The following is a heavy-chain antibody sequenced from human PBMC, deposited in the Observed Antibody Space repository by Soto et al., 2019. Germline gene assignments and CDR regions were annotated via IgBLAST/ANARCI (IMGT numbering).Heavy chain of an antibody. V-gene: IGHV5-51*01. CDR1: GYKFTTYY. Sequence: GESLKISCQASGYKFTTYYIGWVRQMPGKGLEWVGITHPGDSDTRYSPSFQGRFTISRDNSKNTLYLQMNSLRAEDTAVYYCAKVARPSYYGMDVWGQGTTVTVSS. CDR3: AKVARPSYYGMDV. D-gene: IGHD5-12*01. CDR2: THPGDSDT. J-gene: IGHJ6*02.